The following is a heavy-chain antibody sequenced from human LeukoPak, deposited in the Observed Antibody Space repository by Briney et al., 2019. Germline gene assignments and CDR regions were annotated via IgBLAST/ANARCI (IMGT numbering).Heavy chain of an antibody. D-gene: IGHD5-18*01. CDR1: GFNFASHW. CDR2: INSGGSGT. Sequence: GGSLRLSCAASGFNFASHWMHWVRQTPGKGLVWVSRINSGGSGTSYADSVEGRFTISRDNAKNSLYLQMNNLRTEDTAVYYCARDVGYFRFDYWGQGTLVTVSS. V-gene: IGHV3-74*01. J-gene: IGHJ4*02. CDR3: ARDVGYFRFDY.